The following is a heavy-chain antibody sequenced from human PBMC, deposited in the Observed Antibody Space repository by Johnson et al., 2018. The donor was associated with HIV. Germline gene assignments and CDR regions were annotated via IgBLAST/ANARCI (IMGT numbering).Heavy chain of an antibody. J-gene: IGHJ3*02. CDR2: IWADGSNT. Sequence: VQLVESGGGVVRPGRSLRLSCASSGFSFSTYGMHWVRQAPGKGLEWVAIIWADGSNTYCADSVKGRFTISRDNSKNTLYLQMNSLRAEDTAVYYCARDNEDIVLVGAFDIWGQGTMVTVSS. CDR1: GFSFSTYG. V-gene: IGHV3-33*01. CDR3: ARDNEDIVLVGAFDI. D-gene: IGHD2-8*02.